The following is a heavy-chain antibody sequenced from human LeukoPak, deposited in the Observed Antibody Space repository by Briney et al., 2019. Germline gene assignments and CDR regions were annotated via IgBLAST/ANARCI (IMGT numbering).Heavy chain of an antibody. CDR2: ISYDGSNK. CDR1: GFTFSSCA. D-gene: IGHD3-3*01. CDR3: ARVSLRFWSGYYPRRRSHAFDI. J-gene: IGHJ3*02. Sequence: GGSLRLSCAASGFTFSSCAMHWVRQAPGKGLEWVAVISYDGSNKYYADSVKGRFTISRDNSKNTLYLQMNSLRAEDTAVYYCARVSLRFWSGYYPRRRSHAFDIWGQGTMVTVSS. V-gene: IGHV3-30-3*01.